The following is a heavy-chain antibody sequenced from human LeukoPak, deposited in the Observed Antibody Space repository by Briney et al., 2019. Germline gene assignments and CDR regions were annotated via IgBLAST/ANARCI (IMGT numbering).Heavy chain of an antibody. J-gene: IGHJ6*02. D-gene: IGHD1-1*01. CDR1: GYTFTSYH. CDR2: TNPSSATT. CDR3: ARGGVGAAGGFVKLEFLERKGFYYYYGLDV. V-gene: IGHV1-46*01. Sequence: GASVKVSCKASGYTFTSYHGHWVRQAPGQGLEWMGLTNPSSATTSSAQKFQGRVTMTRDTSTGTVYKGLSSLRSEDTAVYYCARGGVGAAGGFVKLEFLERKGFYYYYGLDVWGQGTTVTVSS.